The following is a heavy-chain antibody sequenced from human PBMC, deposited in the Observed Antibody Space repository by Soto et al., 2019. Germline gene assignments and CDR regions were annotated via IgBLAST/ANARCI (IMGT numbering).Heavy chain of an antibody. CDR3: ARAHEKYYYDNTAYFWFDP. V-gene: IGHV4-31*03. Sequence: SETLSLTCSVSGGSVSSGGYYWTWIRQHPGKGLEWIGYIHTSGSSYYNPSLKSRLTISVDTSKNQFSLKLSSVTAADTAVYSCARAHEKYYYDNTAYFWFDPWGQGALVTVSS. CDR2: IHTSGSS. D-gene: IGHD3-22*01. CDR1: GGSVSSGGYY. J-gene: IGHJ5*02.